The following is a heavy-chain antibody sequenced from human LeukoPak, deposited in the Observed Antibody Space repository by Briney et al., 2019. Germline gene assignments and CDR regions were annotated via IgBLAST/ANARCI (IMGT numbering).Heavy chain of an antibody. CDR1: GYSFTSYW. Sequence: GGSLKISWKASGYSFTSYWIGWVRQMPGKGLEWMGIIYPGDSDTRYSPSFQGQVTISADKSINTAYLQWSSLKASDTAIYYCARRGEAMDPFDYWGQGTLVTVSS. V-gene: IGHV5-51*01. J-gene: IGHJ4*02. D-gene: IGHD5-18*01. CDR2: IYPGDSDT. CDR3: ARRGEAMDPFDY.